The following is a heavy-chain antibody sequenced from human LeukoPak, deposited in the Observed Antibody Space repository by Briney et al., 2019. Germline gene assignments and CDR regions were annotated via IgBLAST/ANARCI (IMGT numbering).Heavy chain of an antibody. V-gene: IGHV3-23*01. Sequence: GGSLRLSCVPSRFSFKSYGTTWVRHVPGKWREWVSSITGAGTGTKYAESVNGRFTISRDNSNNTLSLQMTGLRAEDAAFYYCARKVAVAIDLDYWGQGTLVTVSS. CDR2: ITGAGTGT. J-gene: IGHJ4*02. D-gene: IGHD2-2*01. CDR3: ARKVAVAIDLDY. CDR1: RFSFKSYG.